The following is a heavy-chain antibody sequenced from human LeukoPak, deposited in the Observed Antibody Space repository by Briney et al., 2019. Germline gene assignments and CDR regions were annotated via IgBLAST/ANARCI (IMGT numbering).Heavy chain of an antibody. Sequence: SETLSLTCAVYGGSFSGDYWSWIRQPPGKGLEWIGEINHSGSTNYNPSLKSRVTISVDTSKNQFSLKLSSVTAADTAVYYCARDKAGHGHIYYYGMDVWGQGTTVTVSS. CDR3: ARDKAGHGHIYYYGMDV. V-gene: IGHV4-34*01. CDR2: INHSGST. D-gene: IGHD6-19*01. J-gene: IGHJ6*02. CDR1: GGSFSGDY.